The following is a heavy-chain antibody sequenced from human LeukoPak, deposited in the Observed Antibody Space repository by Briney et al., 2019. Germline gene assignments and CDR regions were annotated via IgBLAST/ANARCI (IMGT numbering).Heavy chain of an antibody. D-gene: IGHD2-2*01. J-gene: IGHJ6*03. Sequence: SETLSLTCTVSGGSISSYYWSWIRQPAGKGLEWIGRIYISGSTNYNPSLKSRVTISVDKSKNQFSLKLSSVTAADTAVYYCARDGIVVVPAAMRGYYYYMDVWGKGTTVTVSS. CDR1: GGSISSYY. CDR3: ARDGIVVVPAAMRGYYYYMDV. V-gene: IGHV4-4*07. CDR2: IYISGST.